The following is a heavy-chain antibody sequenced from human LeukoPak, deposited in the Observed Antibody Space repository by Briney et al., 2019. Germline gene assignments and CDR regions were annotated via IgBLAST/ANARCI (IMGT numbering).Heavy chain of an antibody. Sequence: SVKVSCKASGGTFSSYAISWVRQAPGQGLEWMGGIIPIFGTANYAQKFQGRVTITADESTSTAYMELSSLRSEDTAVYYCATDRYGSGSHWYFDLWGRGTLVTVSS. D-gene: IGHD3-10*01. CDR1: GGTFSSYA. CDR2: IIPIFGTA. CDR3: ATDRYGSGSHWYFDL. J-gene: IGHJ2*01. V-gene: IGHV1-69*01.